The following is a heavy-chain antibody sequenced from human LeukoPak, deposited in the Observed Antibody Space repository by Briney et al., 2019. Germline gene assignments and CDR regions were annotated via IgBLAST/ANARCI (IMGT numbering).Heavy chain of an antibody. CDR2: IKSKTDGGTT. CDR1: GFTFSNAW. D-gene: IGHD2-21*02. Sequence: GGSLRLSCAASGFTFSNAWMSWVRQAPGKGPEWVGRIKSKTDGGTTDYAAPVKGRFTISRDDSKNTLYLQMNSLKTEDTAVCYCTTDPIVVVTAIKTDYWGQGTLVTVSS. J-gene: IGHJ4*02. V-gene: IGHV3-15*01. CDR3: TTDPIVVVTAIKTDY.